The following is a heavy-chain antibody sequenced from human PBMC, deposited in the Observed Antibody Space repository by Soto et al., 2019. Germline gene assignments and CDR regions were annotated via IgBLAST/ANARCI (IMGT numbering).Heavy chain of an antibody. CDR2: IIPIFGTA. V-gene: IGHV1-69*13. J-gene: IGHJ3*02. D-gene: IGHD3-22*01. CDR3: ARRHYDSSGYYAAFDI. Sequence: SVKVSCKASGGTFSSYAISWVRQAPGQGLEWMGGIIPIFGTANYAQKFQGRVTITADESTSTAYMELSSLRSEDTAVYYCARRHYDSSGYYAAFDIWGQGTMVTVSS. CDR1: GGTFSSYA.